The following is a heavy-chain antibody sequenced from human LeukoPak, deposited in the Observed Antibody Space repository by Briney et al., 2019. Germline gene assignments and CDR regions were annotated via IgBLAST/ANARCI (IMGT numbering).Heavy chain of an antibody. J-gene: IGHJ5*02. D-gene: IGHD3-10*01. CDR2: IHYSGAT. Sequence: SETLSLTCTVSGGSISSSSYYWGWIRQPPGKGLEWIGSIHYSGATYYNPSLKSRVTISVETSKNQFSLKLSSVTAADTAVYYCARESLVRGVTNWFDPWGQGILVTVTS. CDR1: GGSISSSSYY. V-gene: IGHV4-39*07. CDR3: ARESLVRGVTNWFDP.